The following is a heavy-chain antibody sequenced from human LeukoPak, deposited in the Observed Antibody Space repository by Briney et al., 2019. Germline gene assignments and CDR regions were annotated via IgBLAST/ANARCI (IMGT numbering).Heavy chain of an antibody. CDR3: ARDPRKGSPDYFDY. CDR1: GFTFNNYP. CDR2: IGYDGRFK. J-gene: IGHJ4*02. D-gene: IGHD3-10*01. Sequence: GTSLRLSCATSGFTFNNYPMHWVRQAPGKGLEWVAVIGYDGRFKFNSDSVKGRFTISRDDSENTLYLQMNSLRPEDTALYYCARDPRKGSPDYFDYWGQGTLVTVST. V-gene: IGHV3-30*04.